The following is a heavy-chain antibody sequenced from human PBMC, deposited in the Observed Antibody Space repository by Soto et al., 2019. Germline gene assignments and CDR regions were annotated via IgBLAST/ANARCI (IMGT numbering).Heavy chain of an antibody. CDR3: AKEMYPRTVLDSSSPWGDY. V-gene: IGHV3-30*18. J-gene: IGHJ4*02. CDR1: GFTFSDYG. CDR2: MSYAGTYK. Sequence: QVQLVESGRGVVQPGRSLRLSCAVSGFTFSDYGMHWVRQAPGKGLEWVAVMSYAGTYKYYADSVKGRFTISRDLSGNTLFLQMNSLRLEDTAVYFCAKEMYPRTVLDSSSPWGDYWGQGTLVTVSS. D-gene: IGHD6-6*01.